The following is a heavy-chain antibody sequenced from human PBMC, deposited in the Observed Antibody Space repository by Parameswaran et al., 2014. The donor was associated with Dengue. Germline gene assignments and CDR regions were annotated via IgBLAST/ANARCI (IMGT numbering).Heavy chain of an antibody. CDR3: ARRYTDYYHSSGYYYYDF. V-gene: IGHV2-5*02. Sequence: WIRQPPGKALEWLALIYWDDDKRYRPSLTSRLTITKDTSRNQVVLTMTNMDPVDTATYYCARRYTDYYHSSGYYYYDFWGRGTLVTVSS. CDR2: IYWDDDK. D-gene: IGHD3-22*01. J-gene: IGHJ4*01.